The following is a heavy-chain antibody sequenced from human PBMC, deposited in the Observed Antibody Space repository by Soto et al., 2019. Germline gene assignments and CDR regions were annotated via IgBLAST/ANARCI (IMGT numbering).Heavy chain of an antibody. CDR3: ARVKLGSYDWFDP. D-gene: IGHD3-16*01. Sequence: PGGSLRPSCAASGFTFTNYWMHWVRQAPGKGLMWVSRINPDGSRTTYADSVKGRFAISRDNAKNTLYLQMNSLRAEDTAVYYCARVKLGSYDWFDPWGQGTLVTVSS. V-gene: IGHV3-74*01. J-gene: IGHJ5*02. CDR2: INPDGSRT. CDR1: GFTFTNYW.